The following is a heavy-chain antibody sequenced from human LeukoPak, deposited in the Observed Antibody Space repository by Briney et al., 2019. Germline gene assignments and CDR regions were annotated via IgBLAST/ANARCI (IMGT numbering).Heavy chain of an antibody. CDR2: ILGSGRSA. V-gene: IGHV3-23*01. CDR3: SKWGDYDVLTGYYDSDF. Sequence: GGSLRLSCAASGFTFNNYAMGWVRQAPGKGLEWVSAILGSGRSAYYADSVKGRFTISRDNSKNSLFLQMNSLRVEDTALYYCSKWGDYDVLTGYYDSDFWGQGTLVTVSA. J-gene: IGHJ4*02. D-gene: IGHD3-9*01. CDR1: GFTFNNYA.